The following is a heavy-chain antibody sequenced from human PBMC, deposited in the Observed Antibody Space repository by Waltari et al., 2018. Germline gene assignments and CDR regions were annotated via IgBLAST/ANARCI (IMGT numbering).Heavy chain of an antibody. J-gene: IGHJ4*02. D-gene: IGHD2-2*01. Sequence: EVQLVESGGGLVQPGGSLRLSCGASGFAFGRYWMSWVRRTPGKGLQWLANRNYDGSQTYYVDSVKGRFTISRDNAKNSVFLQMNSLRVEDTAVYYCAKSRGFEYWGQGALITVSS. V-gene: IGHV3-7*01. CDR1: GFAFGRYW. CDR2: RNYDGSQT. CDR3: AKSRGFEY.